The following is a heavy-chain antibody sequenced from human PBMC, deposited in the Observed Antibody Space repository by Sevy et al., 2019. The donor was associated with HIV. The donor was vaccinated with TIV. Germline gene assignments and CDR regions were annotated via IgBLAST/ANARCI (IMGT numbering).Heavy chain of an antibody. CDR3: ARGKSGYGYGLDY. CDR2: IYSDGST. V-gene: IGHV3-66*01. Sequence: GGSLRLSCAASGFPVSSNYMSWVRQAPGKGLEWVSFIYSDGSTYHADPVKGRFTISGDNSKKTLYLQMNSRRVEDTAVYYCARGKSGYGYGLDYWGQGTLVTVSS. D-gene: IGHD5-18*01. J-gene: IGHJ4*02. CDR1: GFPVSSNY.